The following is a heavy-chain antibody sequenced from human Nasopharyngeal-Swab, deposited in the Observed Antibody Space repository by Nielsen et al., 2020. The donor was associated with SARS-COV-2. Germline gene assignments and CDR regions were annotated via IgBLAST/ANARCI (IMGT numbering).Heavy chain of an antibody. J-gene: IGHJ4*02. Sequence: GSLRLSCTVSGGSISRSSYYWGWIRQPPGKGLEWIGSIYYSGSTYYNPSLKSRVTISVDTSKNQFSLKLSSVTAADTAVYYCARLAIIGAWFFDYWGQGTLVTVSS. V-gene: IGHV4-39*01. CDR3: ARLAIIGAWFFDY. CDR1: GGSISRSSYY. CDR2: IYYSGST. D-gene: IGHD1-26*01.